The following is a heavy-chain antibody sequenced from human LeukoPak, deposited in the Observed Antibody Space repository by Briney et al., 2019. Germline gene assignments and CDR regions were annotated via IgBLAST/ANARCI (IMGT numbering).Heavy chain of an antibody. D-gene: IGHD3-22*01. CDR1: GGSISSYY. J-gene: IGHJ2*01. CDR3: ARVKAPWYYYDSSGYYNYWYFDL. V-gene: IGHV4-59*01. Sequence: SETLSLTCPVSGGSISSYYWSWIRQPPGKGLEWIGYIYYSGSTNYNPSLKSRVTISVDTSKNQFSLKLSSVTAADTAVYYCARVKAPWYYYDSSGYYNYWYFDLWGRGTLVTVSS. CDR2: IYYSGST.